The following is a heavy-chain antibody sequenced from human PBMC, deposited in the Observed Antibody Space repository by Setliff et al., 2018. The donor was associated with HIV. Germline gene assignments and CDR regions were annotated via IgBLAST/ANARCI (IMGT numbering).Heavy chain of an antibody. CDR2: IDPNGGAT. CDR3: ARAGGGATDQAFDI. V-gene: IGHV1-46*01. J-gene: IGHJ3*02. CDR1: GYSFTSYF. D-gene: IGHD2-2*01. Sequence: ASVKVSCKAFGYSFTSYFLYWVRQAPGQGLEWLGIIDPNGGATNNAQKLQGRLTVTTDTSTSTLYMELSNLRSDDMAVYYCARAGGGATDQAFDIWGQGTMVTVS.